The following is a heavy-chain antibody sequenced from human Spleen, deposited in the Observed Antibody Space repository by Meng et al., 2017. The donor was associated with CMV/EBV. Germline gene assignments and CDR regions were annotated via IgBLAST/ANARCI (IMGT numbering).Heavy chain of an antibody. CDR1: GGSVNSGSYY. Sequence: SETLSLTCTVSGGSVNSGSYYWSWIRQPPGKGLEWIGYIYYSGSTNYNPSLKSRVTISVDTSKNQFSLKLSSVTAADTAVYYCARAKQSSSWSTNWFDPWGQGTLVTVSS. CDR3: ARAKQSSSWSTNWFDP. D-gene: IGHD6-13*01. CDR2: IYYSGST. J-gene: IGHJ5*02. V-gene: IGHV4-61*01.